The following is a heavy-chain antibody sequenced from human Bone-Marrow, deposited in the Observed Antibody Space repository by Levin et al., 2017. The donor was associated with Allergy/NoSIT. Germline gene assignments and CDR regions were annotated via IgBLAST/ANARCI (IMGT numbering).Heavy chain of an antibody. CDR3: ARLGGRTGVFDY. CDR1: GFTFMDYY. V-gene: IGHV4-38-2*01. J-gene: IGHJ4*02. Sequence: GSLRLSCVGSGFTFMDYYMTWMRQAPGKGLEWIGSIYYSGSTYYNPSLKSRVTISVDTSKNQFSLKLSSVTAADTAVYYCARLGGRTGVFDYWGQGTLVTVSS. CDR2: IYYSGST. D-gene: IGHD4-23*01.